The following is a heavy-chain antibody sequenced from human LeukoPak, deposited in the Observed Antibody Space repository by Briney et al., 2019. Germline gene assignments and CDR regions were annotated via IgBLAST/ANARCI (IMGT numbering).Heavy chain of an antibody. Sequence: SETLSLTCTVSGGSISSYYWSWIRQPPGKGLKWIGYIYYSGSTNYNPSLKSRVTISVDTSKNQFSLKLSSVTAADTAVYYCARGLRGLATIPDYWGQGTLVTVSS. CDR3: ARGLRGLATIPDY. D-gene: IGHD5-24*01. CDR2: IYYSGST. J-gene: IGHJ4*02. CDR1: GGSISSYY. V-gene: IGHV4-59*12.